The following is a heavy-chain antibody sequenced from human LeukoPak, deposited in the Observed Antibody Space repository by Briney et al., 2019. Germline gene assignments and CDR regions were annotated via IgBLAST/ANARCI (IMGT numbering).Heavy chain of an antibody. D-gene: IGHD6-13*01. Sequence: GGSLRLSCAASGFTFSSFSLNWVRRVPGKGLEWVSSITTDSYTFYADSVKGRFTISRDNAKNSLYLQMSSLRAEDTAVYYCARVRSNWYEDYWGRGTLVTVSS. CDR3: ARVRSNWYEDY. CDR1: GFTFSSFS. CDR2: ITTDSYT. J-gene: IGHJ4*02. V-gene: IGHV3-21*01.